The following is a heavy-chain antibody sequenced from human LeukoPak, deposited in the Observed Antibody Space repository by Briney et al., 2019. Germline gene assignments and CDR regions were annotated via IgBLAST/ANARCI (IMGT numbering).Heavy chain of an antibody. CDR2: ISGSGAST. CDR1: EFTFSSHW. D-gene: IGHD1-26*01. Sequence: GGSLRLSCVASEFTFSSHWMSWVRQAPGKGLEWISGISGSGASTYYADSVTGRFTISRDNSRNTLYLQMNSLRGDDTAVYYCAKDVGKWESLHFFDYWGQGTLVTVSS. V-gene: IGHV3-23*01. J-gene: IGHJ4*02. CDR3: AKDVGKWESLHFFDY.